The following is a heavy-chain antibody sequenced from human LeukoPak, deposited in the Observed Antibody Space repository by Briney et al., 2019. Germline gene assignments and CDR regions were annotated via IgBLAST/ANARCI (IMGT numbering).Heavy chain of an antibody. Sequence: PGGSRRLSCAASGFTFSGPAMHWVRQASGKGLEWVCRIRSKANSYATAYAASVKGRFTISRDDSKNTAYLQMNSLKTEDTAVYYCTRSSYYYDSSGYCYVRHFDYWGQGTLVTVSS. J-gene: IGHJ4*02. CDR3: TRSSYYYDSSGYCYVRHFDY. V-gene: IGHV3-73*01. CDR2: IRSKANSYAT. CDR1: GFTFSGPA. D-gene: IGHD3-22*01.